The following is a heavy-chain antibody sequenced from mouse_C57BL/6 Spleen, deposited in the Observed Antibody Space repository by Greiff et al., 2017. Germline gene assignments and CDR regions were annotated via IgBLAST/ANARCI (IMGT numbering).Heavy chain of an antibody. V-gene: IGHV5-4*01. Sequence: EVQLVESGGGLVKPGGSLKLSCAASGFTFSSYAMSWVRQTPEKRLEWVATISDGGSYTYYPDNVKGRFTISRDNAKNNLYLQMSHLKSEDTAMYYCAELGGFDYGGQGTTLTGSS. CDR3: AELGGFDY. CDR2: ISDGGSYT. J-gene: IGHJ2*01. D-gene: IGHD3-1*01. CDR1: GFTFSSYA.